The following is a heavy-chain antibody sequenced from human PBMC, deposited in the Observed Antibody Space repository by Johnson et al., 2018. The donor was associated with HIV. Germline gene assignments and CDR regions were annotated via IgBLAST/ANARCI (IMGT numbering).Heavy chain of an antibody. CDR1: GFTFKNAW. CDR2: IKSKYHDETT. CDR3: TTGSCMDGVCYAFDV. J-gene: IGHJ3*01. D-gene: IGHD2-8*01. Sequence: VQLVESGGGFVKPEGSLRLSCAASGFTFKNAWMHWVRQAPGKGLEWIGRIKSKYHDETTDYAAPVKGRFAISRDDSKNTVYLQMNSLKAEDTAVYYCTTGSCMDGVCYAFDVWGQGTMVTVSS. V-gene: IGHV3-15*01.